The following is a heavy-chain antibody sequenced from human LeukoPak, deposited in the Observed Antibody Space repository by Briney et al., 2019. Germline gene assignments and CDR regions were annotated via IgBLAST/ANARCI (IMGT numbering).Heavy chain of an antibody. V-gene: IGHV7-4-1*02. CDR1: GYAFTSYA. CDR3: ASGYCSSTSCYTFDY. D-gene: IGHD2-2*02. CDR2: INTNTGNP. J-gene: IGHJ4*02. Sequence: ASVKVSCKASGYAFTSYAMNWVRQAPGQGLEWMGWINTNTGNPTYAQGFTGRFVFSLDTSVSTAYLQISSLKAEDTAVYYCASGYCSSTSCYTFDYWGQGTLVTVSS.